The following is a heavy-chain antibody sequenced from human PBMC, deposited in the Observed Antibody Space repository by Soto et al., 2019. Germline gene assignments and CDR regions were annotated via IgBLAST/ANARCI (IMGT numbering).Heavy chain of an antibody. V-gene: IGHV3-11*01. CDR1: GFTSSDYY. J-gene: IGHJ2*01. D-gene: IGHD2-21*01. Sequence: QVQLVESGGGLVKPGASLRLSCAASGFTSSDYYMSWIRQAPGKRLEWVSYISSSGSTIYYADSVKGRFTISGDSDRNSVYLQMHSLRAEDTAVNYWARVVENQPTVIFRPNYWYFDLWVRGTLVTVSS. CDR3: ARVVENQPTVIFRPNYWYFDL. CDR2: ISSSGSTI.